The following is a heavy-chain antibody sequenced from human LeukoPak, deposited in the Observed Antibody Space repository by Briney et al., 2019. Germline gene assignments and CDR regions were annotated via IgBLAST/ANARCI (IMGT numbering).Heavy chain of an antibody. Sequence: GGSLRLSCAASGFTFSSYSMNWVRQAPGKGLEWVSSISSSSSYIYYADSVKGRFTISRDNAKNPLYLQMNSLRAEDTAVYYCARVAYGGAARAFDIWGQGTMVTVSS. CDR3: ARVAYGGAARAFDI. V-gene: IGHV3-21*01. CDR1: GFTFSSYS. D-gene: IGHD6-25*01. J-gene: IGHJ3*02. CDR2: ISSSSSYI.